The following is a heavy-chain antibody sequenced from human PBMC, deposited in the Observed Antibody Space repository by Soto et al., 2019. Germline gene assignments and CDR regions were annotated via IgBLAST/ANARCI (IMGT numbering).Heavy chain of an antibody. D-gene: IGHD6-13*01. Sequence: QVQLVESGGGVVQPGRSLRLSCAASGFTFSSYAMHWVRQAPGKGLEWVAVISYDGSNKYYADSVKGRFTISRDKSKNTLYLQMNSLRAEDTAVYYCARAAGYSSSSASLDYWGPGTLVTVSS. V-gene: IGHV3-30-3*01. CDR3: ARAAGYSSSSASLDY. CDR1: GFTFSSYA. CDR2: ISYDGSNK. J-gene: IGHJ4*02.